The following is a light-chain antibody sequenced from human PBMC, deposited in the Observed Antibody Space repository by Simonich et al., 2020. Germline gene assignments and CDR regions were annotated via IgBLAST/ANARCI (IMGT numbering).Light chain of an antibody. CDR1: QSVLYSSNNKNY. CDR3: QQYYSTPWT. CDR2: VAS. J-gene: IGKJ1*01. V-gene: IGKV4-1*01. Sequence: DIVMTQSPDSLAVSLGERATINCKSSQSVLYSSNNKNYLAWYQQKPGQPPKLLIYVASTRESGVPDRFSGSGSGTDFTLTISSLKAEDVAVYYCQQYYSTPWTFGQGTKVEIK.